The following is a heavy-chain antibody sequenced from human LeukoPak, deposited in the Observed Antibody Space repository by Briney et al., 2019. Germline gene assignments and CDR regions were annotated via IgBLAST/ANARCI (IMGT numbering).Heavy chain of an antibody. CDR1: GFTFSSFA. CDR2: ISGSGGST. J-gene: IGHJ4*02. Sequence: PGGSLRLSCAASGFTFSSFAMSWVRQAPGKGLEWVSLISGSGGSTYYADSVKGRFTISRDNSKNTLYLQMNSLRAEDTAVYYCAKDGRDAPRTYYYDSSGYYYPDYWGQGTLVTVSS. D-gene: IGHD3-22*01. CDR3: AKDGRDAPRTYYYDSSGYYYPDY. V-gene: IGHV3-23*01.